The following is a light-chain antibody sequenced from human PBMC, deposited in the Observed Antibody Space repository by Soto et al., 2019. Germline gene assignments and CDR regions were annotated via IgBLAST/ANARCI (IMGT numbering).Light chain of an antibody. CDR2: DVN. J-gene: IGLJ3*02. V-gene: IGLV2-14*01. CDR3: CSYTGTTSPWV. Sequence: LTQPASVSGSPGESIIISCTGSSSDIGAYDYVSWYQQHPDRAPKVIIFDVNDRASGVSHRFSGSKSGNTASLTISGLQAEDEAYYYCCSYTGTTSPWVFGGGTKLTVL. CDR1: SSDIGAYDY.